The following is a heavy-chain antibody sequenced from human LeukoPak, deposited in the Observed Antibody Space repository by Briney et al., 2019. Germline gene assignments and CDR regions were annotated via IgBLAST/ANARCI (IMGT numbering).Heavy chain of an antibody. CDR2: IKSKTDGWTT. CDR1: GFTFSNAW. CDR3: TTDSMIVVVIDDY. Sequence: GGSLRLSCAASGFTFSNAWMSWVRQAPGKGLEWVGRIKSKTDGWTTDYAAPVKGRFTISRDDSKNTLYLQMNSLKTEDTAVYYCTTDSMIVVVIDDYWGQGTLVTVSA. D-gene: IGHD3-22*01. J-gene: IGHJ4*02. V-gene: IGHV3-15*01.